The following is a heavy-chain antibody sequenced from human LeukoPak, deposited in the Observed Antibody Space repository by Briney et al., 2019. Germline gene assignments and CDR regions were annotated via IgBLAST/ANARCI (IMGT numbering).Heavy chain of an antibody. CDR1: GFTFSRYE. Sequence: GGSLRLSCAASGFTFSRYEMNWVRQAPGKGLEWVSYISRSSDTIYFADSVKGRFTISRDNAKNSLYLQMSSLRAEDTAVYYCARDYASDYWGQGTLVTV. V-gene: IGHV3-48*03. CDR2: ISRSSDTI. CDR3: ARDYASDY. J-gene: IGHJ4*02. D-gene: IGHD3-10*01.